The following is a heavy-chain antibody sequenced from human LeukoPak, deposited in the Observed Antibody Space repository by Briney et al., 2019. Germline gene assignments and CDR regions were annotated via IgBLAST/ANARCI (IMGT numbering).Heavy chain of an antibody. CDR3: ARATRGFGEPSGFDF. CDR1: GYTFTGYD. J-gene: IGHJ3*01. Sequence: ASVKVSCKASGYTFTGYDLHWVRQAPGQGLEWMGWIDTKNGVTNYAQKFQGRVNMTRDTSITTAYMELGSLGSDDAALYYCARATRGFGEPSGFDFWGQGTMVTVS. V-gene: IGHV1-2*02. D-gene: IGHD3-10*01. CDR2: IDTKNGVT.